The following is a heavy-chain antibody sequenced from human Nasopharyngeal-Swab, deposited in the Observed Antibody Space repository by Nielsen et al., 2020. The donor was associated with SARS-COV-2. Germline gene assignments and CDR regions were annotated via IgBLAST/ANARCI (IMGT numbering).Heavy chain of an antibody. V-gene: IGHV3-30*04. J-gene: IGHJ4*02. CDR2: ISYDGSNK. CDR1: GFTFSSYA. Sequence: GESLKISCAASGFTFSSYAMHWVRQAPGKGLEWVAVISYDGSNKYYADSVKGRFTISRDNSKNTLYLQMNSLRAEDTAVYYCARDIAGPRYGDYVLDYWGQGTLVTVSS. CDR3: ARDIAGPRYGDYVLDY. D-gene: IGHD4-17*01.